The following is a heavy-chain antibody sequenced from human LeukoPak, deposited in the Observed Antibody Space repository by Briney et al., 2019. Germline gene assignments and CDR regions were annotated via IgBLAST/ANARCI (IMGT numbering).Heavy chain of an antibody. D-gene: IGHD2-15*01. CDR2: IYSGGST. CDR3: ARGTPGVVVADTGNWFDP. Sequence: GGSLRLSCAASGFTVSSNYMSWVRQAPGKGLEWVSVIYSGGSTYYADSVKGRFTISRDNSKNTLYLQMSSLRAEDTAVYYCARGTPGVVVADTGNWFDPWGQGTLFTVSS. V-gene: IGHV3-66*01. CDR1: GFTVSSNY. J-gene: IGHJ5*02.